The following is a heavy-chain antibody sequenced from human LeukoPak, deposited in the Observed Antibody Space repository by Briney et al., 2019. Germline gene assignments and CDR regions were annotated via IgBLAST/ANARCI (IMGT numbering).Heavy chain of an antibody. D-gene: IGHD3-16*01. CDR3: ASRDYDNAFDI. V-gene: IGHV4-39*07. CDR1: GGSISSSSYY. J-gene: IGHJ3*02. Sequence: PSETLSLTCTVSGGSISSSSYYWGWIRQPPGKGLEWIGSIYYSGSTYYNPSLKSRVTISVDTSKNQFSLKLSSVTAADTAVYYCASRDYDNAFDIWGQGTMVTVSS. CDR2: IYYSGST.